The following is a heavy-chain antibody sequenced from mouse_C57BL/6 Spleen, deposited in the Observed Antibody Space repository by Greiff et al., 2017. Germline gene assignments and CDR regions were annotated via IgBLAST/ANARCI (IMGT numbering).Heavy chain of an antibody. CDR1: GYTFTEYT. D-gene: IGHD1-1*01. J-gene: IGHJ2*01. Sequence: QVQLQQSGAELVKPGASVKLSCKASGYTFTEYTIHWVKQRSGQGLEWIGWFYPGSGSIKYNEKFKDKATLTADKSSSTVYMELSRLTSEDSAVYFCARHEEEPFIATVVAPYCDYWGQGATLTVSS. CDR2: FYPGSGSI. CDR3: ARHEEEPFIATVVAPYCDY. V-gene: IGHV1-62-2*01.